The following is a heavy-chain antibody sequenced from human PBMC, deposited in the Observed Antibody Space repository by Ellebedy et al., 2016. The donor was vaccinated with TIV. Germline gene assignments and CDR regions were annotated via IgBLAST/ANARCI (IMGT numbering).Heavy chain of an antibody. CDR1: GFSLTPIGVG. D-gene: IGHD3-16*02. Sequence: SGPTLVKPTQTLTLTCTFSGFSLTPIGVGVGWIRQPPGKALEWLAVIYWDDDRRYSPSLNSRLSITKDTSKNLVVLTMTKMDPVDTATYYCARVMITYGGVIGNDAFDIWGQGTMVTVSS. V-gene: IGHV2-5*02. CDR3: ARVMITYGGVIGNDAFDI. J-gene: IGHJ3*02. CDR2: IYWDDDR.